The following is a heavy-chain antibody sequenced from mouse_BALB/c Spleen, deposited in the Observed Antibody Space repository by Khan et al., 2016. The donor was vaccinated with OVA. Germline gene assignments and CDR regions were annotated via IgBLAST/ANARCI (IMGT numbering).Heavy chain of an antibody. J-gene: IGHJ2*01. D-gene: IGHD2-1*01. CDR3: TRNGFGNYESWDY. Sequence: EVELVESGTVLARPGASVKMSCKASGYTFTSYWMHWIKQRPGQGLEWIGAIYPGNSDTNYNQNFKGKAKLTAVTSTSTAYLDLNSLTNEDSAVYYCTRNGFGNYESWDYWGQGTTLTVSS. V-gene: IGHV1-5*01. CDR1: GYTFTSYW. CDR2: IYPGNSDT.